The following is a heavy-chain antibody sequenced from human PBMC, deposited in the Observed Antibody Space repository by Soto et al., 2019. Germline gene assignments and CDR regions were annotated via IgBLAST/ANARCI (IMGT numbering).Heavy chain of an antibody. J-gene: IGHJ4*02. CDR2: IYYSGST. V-gene: IGHV4-30-4*01. Sequence: SETLSLTCTVSGGSINSGDYYWSWIRQAPGKGLEWIGYIYYSGSTYYNPPLRSRVTISIDTSKNHFFLNLSSVTAADTAVYYCARIGLTTALLWGQGTLVTVSS. CDR1: GGSINSGDYY. CDR3: ARIGLTTALL. D-gene: IGHD4-17*01.